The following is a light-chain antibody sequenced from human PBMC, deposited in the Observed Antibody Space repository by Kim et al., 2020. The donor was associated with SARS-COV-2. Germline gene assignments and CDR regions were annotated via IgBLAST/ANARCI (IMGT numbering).Light chain of an antibody. V-gene: IGKV3-11*01. CDR1: QSVSSY. J-gene: IGKJ3*01. CDR2: DAS. Sequence: PGERATLACRARQSVSSYLAWYQQKPGQAPRLLIYDASNRATGIPARFSGSGSGTDFTLTISSLEPEDFAVYYCQQRSNWPPLFTFGPGTKVDIK. CDR3: QQRSNWPPLFT.